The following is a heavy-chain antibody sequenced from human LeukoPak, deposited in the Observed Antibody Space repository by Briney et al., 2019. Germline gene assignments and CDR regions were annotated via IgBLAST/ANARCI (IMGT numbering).Heavy chain of an antibody. V-gene: IGHV1-2*02. Sequence: ASVKVSCKASGYTFTGYYMHWVRQAPGQGLEWMGWINPNSSGTNYAQKFQGRVTMTRDTSISTAYMELSRLRSDDTAVYYCARDQFRTYYYDSSGYSAGGYWGQGTLVTVSS. J-gene: IGHJ4*02. CDR2: INPNSSGT. D-gene: IGHD3-22*01. CDR3: ARDQFRTYYYDSSGYSAGGY. CDR1: GYTFTGYY.